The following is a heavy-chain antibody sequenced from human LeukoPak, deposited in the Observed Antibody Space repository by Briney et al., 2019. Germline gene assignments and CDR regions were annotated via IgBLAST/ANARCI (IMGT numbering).Heavy chain of an antibody. V-gene: IGHV4-59*08. D-gene: IGHD3-10*01. J-gene: IGHJ3*02. CDR1: GGPISSYY. CDR3: ARQGDFEYGSGSDDAFDI. Sequence: SETLSLTCTVSGGPISSYYWSWIRQPPGKGLEWIGYIYYSGSTNYNPSLKGRVTISVDTSKNQFSLKLSSVTAADTAVYYCARQGDFEYGSGSDDAFDIWGQGTMVTVSS. CDR2: IYYSGST.